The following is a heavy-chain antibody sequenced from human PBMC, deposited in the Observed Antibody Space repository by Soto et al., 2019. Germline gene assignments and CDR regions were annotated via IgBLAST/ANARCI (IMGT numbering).Heavy chain of an antibody. CDR1: GFTFSSYA. D-gene: IGHD2-15*01. Sequence: QVQLVESGGGVVQPGRSLRLSCAASGFTFSSYAMQCVRQAPGKGLEWVAVISYDGSNKYYGDSVKGRFTISRDNSKNTLDLQMNSRRAEDTDVYYCARAGCDGGSCYALVGLRYGMDVWGQGTTVTVSS. J-gene: IGHJ6*02. CDR2: ISYDGSNK. V-gene: IGHV3-30-3*01. CDR3: ARAGCDGGSCYALVGLRYGMDV.